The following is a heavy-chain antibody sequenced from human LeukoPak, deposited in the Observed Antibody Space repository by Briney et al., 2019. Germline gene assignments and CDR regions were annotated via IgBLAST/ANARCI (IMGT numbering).Heavy chain of an antibody. CDR1: GYTFSDYF. CDR3: AKEHITTVTPGDC. J-gene: IGHJ4*02. V-gene: IGHV1-2*06. Sequence: ASVKISCKASGYTFSDYFIHWVRQAPGQGLEWMGRINPYSGYTNYAQKFHGRVTMTRGSSVRTAYMEVSSLTSDDTAIYYCAKEHITTVTPGDCWGQGTLLTVSS. CDR2: INPYSGYT. D-gene: IGHD4-17*01.